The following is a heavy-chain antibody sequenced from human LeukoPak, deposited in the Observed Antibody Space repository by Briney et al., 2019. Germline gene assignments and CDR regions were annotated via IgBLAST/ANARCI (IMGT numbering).Heavy chain of an antibody. CDR3: ARSHSRYYFDY. CDR1: GFTVSSNY. V-gene: IGHV3-66*02. J-gene: IGHJ4*02. CDR2: IYSGGST. Sequence: PGGSLRLSCAASGFTVSSNYMSWVRQAPGKGLEWVSVIYSGGSTYYADSVKGRLTISRDNSKNTLYLQMNSLRAEDTAVYYCARSHSRYYFDYWGQGTLVTVSS.